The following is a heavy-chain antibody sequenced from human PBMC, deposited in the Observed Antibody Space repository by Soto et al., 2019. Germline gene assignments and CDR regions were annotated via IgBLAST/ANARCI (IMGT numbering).Heavy chain of an antibody. D-gene: IGHD3-16*02. CDR2: ISSSGSVI. Sequence: QVQLVESGGGLVKPGGSLRLSCAASGFSFSDYYMSWIRQAPGKGLEWVSYISSSGSVIYSADSVKGRFTLSRDNAKHSLYLQMNRLRAEDTAVYYCAVTDLIGPIRPYYFDYWGQGTLVSVSS. V-gene: IGHV3-11*01. J-gene: IGHJ4*02. CDR1: GFSFSDYY. CDR3: AVTDLIGPIRPYYFDY.